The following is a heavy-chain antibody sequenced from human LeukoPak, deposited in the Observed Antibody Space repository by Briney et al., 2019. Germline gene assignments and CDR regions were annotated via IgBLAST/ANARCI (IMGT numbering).Heavy chain of an antibody. D-gene: IGHD3-10*01. CDR2: ISSSGSTI. Sequence: GGSLRLSCAASGFTFSDYYMSWIRQAPGKGLEWVSYISSSGSTIYYAASVKGRFTISRDNAKNSLYLQMNSLRAEDTAVYYCARVPRAIRGVVDYWGQGTLVTVSS. CDR3: ARVPRAIRGVVDY. V-gene: IGHV3-11*01. J-gene: IGHJ4*02. CDR1: GFTFSDYY.